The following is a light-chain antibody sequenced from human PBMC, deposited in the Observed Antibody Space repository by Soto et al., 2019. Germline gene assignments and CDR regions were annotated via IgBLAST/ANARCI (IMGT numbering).Light chain of an antibody. CDR1: SSDVGDYNY. Sequence: QSVLTQPRSVSGSPGQSVTISCTGTSSDVGDYNYVSWYQQHPGKAPKLLIYAVNMRPSGVPDRFSGSKSGNTASLTISGXXXXXXXDYSCCSYAGSYTWVFGGGTKLTVL. V-gene: IGLV2-11*01. CDR3: CSYAGSYTWV. J-gene: IGLJ3*02. CDR2: AVN.